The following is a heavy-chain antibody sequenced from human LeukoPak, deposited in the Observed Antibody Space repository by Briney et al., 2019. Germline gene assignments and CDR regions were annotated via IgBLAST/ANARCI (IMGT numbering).Heavy chain of an antibody. Sequence: SETLSLTCTVSGGSISGSYYWAWIRQPPGKGLEWIGNIDYRGSTYYNPSLKSRVTISVDTFKNQFSLKLSSVTAADTAVYYCAGPRGYCSGGSCQYAFDIWGQGTMLTVSS. CDR1: GGSISGSYY. CDR3: AGPRGYCSGGSCQYAFDI. D-gene: IGHD2-15*01. CDR2: IDYRGST. J-gene: IGHJ3*02. V-gene: IGHV4-39*01.